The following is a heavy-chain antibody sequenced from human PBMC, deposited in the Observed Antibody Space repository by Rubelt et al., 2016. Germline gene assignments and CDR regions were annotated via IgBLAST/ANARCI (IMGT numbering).Heavy chain of an antibody. Sequence: EVQLLESGGGLVQPGGSLRLSCAASGFTFSSYAMSWVRQAPGTGLEWVSTISGSDGSTYYADSEKGRFTISRDNSKNTLYLQMNSLRAEDTAVYYCAGRFEYSSSWYGDYYFDAWGQGTLVTVSS. D-gene: IGHD6-13*01. J-gene: IGHJ4*02. CDR3: AGRFEYSSSWYGDYYFDA. CDR1: GFTFSSYA. CDR2: ISGSDGST. V-gene: IGHV3-23*01.